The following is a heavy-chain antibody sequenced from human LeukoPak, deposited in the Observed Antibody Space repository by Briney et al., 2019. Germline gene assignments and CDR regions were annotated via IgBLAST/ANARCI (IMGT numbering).Heavy chain of an antibody. J-gene: IGHJ4*02. V-gene: IGHV3-23*01. CDR3: GPIDS. CDR1: GFTFSSYA. CDR2: ISGSGGST. Sequence: GGSLRLSCAASGFTFSSYAMSWVRQAPGKGLEWVSAISGSGGSTYYAGSVEGRFSISRDNSKSTVFLQMNSLRGEDTAVYYCGPIDSWGQGTLVTVS.